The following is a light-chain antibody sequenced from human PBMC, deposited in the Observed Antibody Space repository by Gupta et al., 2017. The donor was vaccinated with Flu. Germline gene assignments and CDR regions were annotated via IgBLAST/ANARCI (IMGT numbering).Light chain of an antibody. J-gene: IGKJ4*01. Sequence: DIHMTQSPSTLSASVGDRVTITCRASQNINNWLAWFQQKPGKAPKLLIYGASSLETGVPSRFSGSGSGTEFTRSISSLQPDDFATYYCHQYNGYFGGGTKVEIK. CDR2: GAS. CDR3: HQYNGY. CDR1: QNINNW. V-gene: IGKV1-5*03.